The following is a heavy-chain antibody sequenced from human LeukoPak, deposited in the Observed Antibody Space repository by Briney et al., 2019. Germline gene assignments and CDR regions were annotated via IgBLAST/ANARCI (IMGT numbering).Heavy chain of an antibody. J-gene: IGHJ6*03. CDR1: GGTFSSYA. CDR3: ARGVPIRDYYYYMDV. CDR2: IIPIFGTA. D-gene: IGHD5-24*01. Sequence: GASVKVSCEASGGTFSSYAISWVRQAPGQGLEWMGRIIPIFGTANYAQKFQGRVTITTDESTSTAYMELSSLRSEDTAVYYCARGVPIRDYYYYMDVWGKGTTVTVSS. V-gene: IGHV1-69*05.